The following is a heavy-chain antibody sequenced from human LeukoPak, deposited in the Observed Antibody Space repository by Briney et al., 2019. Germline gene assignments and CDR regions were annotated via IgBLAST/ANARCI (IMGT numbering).Heavy chain of an antibody. CDR1: GFTFSSYG. J-gene: IGHJ4*02. V-gene: IGHV3-30*18. Sequence: GGSLRLSCAASGFTFSSYGMHWVRQAPGKGLEWMAVISYDGSNIYYADSVKGRFTISRDNSKNTLYLQMNSLRAEDTAVYYCAKGQNYYDSSGYYYSFDYWGQGTLVTVSS. CDR3: AKGQNYYDSSGYYYSFDY. CDR2: ISYDGSNI. D-gene: IGHD3-22*01.